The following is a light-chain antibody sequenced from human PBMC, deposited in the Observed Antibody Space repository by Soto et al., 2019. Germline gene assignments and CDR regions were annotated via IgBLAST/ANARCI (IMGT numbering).Light chain of an antibody. CDR2: EVN. Sequence: QSALTQPPSASGSPGQSVTISCTGTSSDVGYYNSVSWYQPHPGKAPKLMIFEVNQRPSGVPDRFSGSKSGNTASLTVSGLQAEDEATYYCNSYSGSSNFVVFGGGTKLTVL. V-gene: IGLV2-8*01. CDR3: NSYSGSSNFVV. CDR1: SSDVGYYNS. J-gene: IGLJ2*01.